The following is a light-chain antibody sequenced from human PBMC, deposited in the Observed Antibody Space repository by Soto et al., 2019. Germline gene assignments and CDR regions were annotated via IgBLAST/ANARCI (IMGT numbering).Light chain of an antibody. CDR2: GAS. Sequence: VLTQSPGSLSLSPGEGATLSCRASQFFSNTYLAWYQLRPGQAPRLLIYGASHRATGIPDRFSGSGSGTDFTLTVTRLEPEDFAVYYCQQSSKRPPTFGGGTKVDIK. V-gene: IGKV3D-20*02. J-gene: IGKJ4*01. CDR1: QFFSNTY. CDR3: QQSSKRPPT.